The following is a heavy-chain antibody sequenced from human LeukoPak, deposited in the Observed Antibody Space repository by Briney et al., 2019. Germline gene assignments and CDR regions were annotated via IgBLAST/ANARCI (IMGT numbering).Heavy chain of an antibody. Sequence: SETLSLTCTVSGGSMSSSTDYWGWIRQPPGKGLECIGSIYHSGSTYYNPSLKSRPTISVDTSKNQFSLKLSSVTAADTAVYYCARHLGIQLWFLDYWGEGTMVTVSS. J-gene: IGHJ4*02. CDR1: GGSMSSSTDY. CDR3: ARHLGIQLWFLDY. CDR2: IYHSGST. V-gene: IGHV4-39*01. D-gene: IGHD5-18*01.